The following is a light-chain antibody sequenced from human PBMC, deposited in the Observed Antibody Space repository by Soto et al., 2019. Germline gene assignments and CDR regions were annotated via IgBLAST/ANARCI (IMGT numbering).Light chain of an antibody. CDR2: STN. J-gene: IGLJ2*01. Sequence: QAVVTQPPSASGTPGQRVTISCSGSSSNIGGNTVNWYQQLPGTTPKLLIYSTNQRPSGVPDRFSGSKSGTSASLAISGLQSEEEADYYCATWDDSLNGVVFGGGTKLTVL. V-gene: IGLV1-44*01. CDR3: ATWDDSLNGVV. CDR1: SSNIGGNT.